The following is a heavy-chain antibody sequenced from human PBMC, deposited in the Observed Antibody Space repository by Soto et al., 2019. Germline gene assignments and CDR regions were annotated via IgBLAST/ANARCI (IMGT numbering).Heavy chain of an antibody. CDR2: ISYDGSNK. V-gene: IGHV3-30*18. D-gene: IGHD2-15*01. J-gene: IGHJ4*02. CDR1: GFTFSSYG. CDR3: AKDLGDGVVVVAATVDY. Sequence: QVQLVESGGGVVQPGRSLRLSCAASGFTFSSYGMHWVRQAPGKGLEWVAVISYDGSNKYYADSVKGRFTISRDNSKNTLYLQMNSLRAEDTAVYYCAKDLGDGVVVVAATVDYWGQGTLVTVSS.